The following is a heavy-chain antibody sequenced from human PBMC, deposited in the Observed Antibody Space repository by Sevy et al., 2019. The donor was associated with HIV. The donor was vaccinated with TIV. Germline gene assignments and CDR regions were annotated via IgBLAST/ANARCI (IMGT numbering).Heavy chain of an antibody. CDR2: IWFDGSNT. CDR1: GFTFSSFG. CDR3: ARDLEFYDSGDYGPAFMPDF. V-gene: IGHV3-33*01. Sequence: GGSLRLSCAASGFTFSSFGMHWDRQAPGKGLEWVAVIWFDGSNTYYADSVKGRFTISRDIAKNTLHLQMNSLRAEDTAVYYCARDLEFYDSGDYGPAFMPDFWGHGTLVTVSS. J-gene: IGHJ4*01. D-gene: IGHD4-17*01.